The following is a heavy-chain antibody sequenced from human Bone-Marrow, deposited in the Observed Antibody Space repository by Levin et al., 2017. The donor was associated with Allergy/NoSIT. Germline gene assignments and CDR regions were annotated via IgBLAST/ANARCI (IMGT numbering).Heavy chain of an antibody. CDR2: IRGSGSRI. V-gene: IGHV3-23*01. CDR3: GREEGGSCWYTVDY. J-gene: IGHJ4*02. D-gene: IGHD6-19*01. CDR1: GFTFSTYA. Sequence: GGSLRLSCAASGFTFSTYAMDWVRQAPGKGLEWVSAIRGSGSRIYYAGSVKGRFTVSRDNSRNTLYLQMNNLRGEDTAIYYCGREEGGSCWYTVDYWGRGTLVTVSS.